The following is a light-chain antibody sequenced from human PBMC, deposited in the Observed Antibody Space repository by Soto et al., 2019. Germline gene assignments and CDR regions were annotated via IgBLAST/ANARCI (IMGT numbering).Light chain of an antibody. CDR3: SSYTTISTLV. Sequence: QSVLTQPASVSGSPGQSITISCTGTSSDVGVYKYVSWYQQHPGKAPKVMIYEVSNRPSGISYRFSGSKSGNTASLTISELQAEDEADYYCSSYTTISTLVFGGGTKVTVL. CDR2: EVS. J-gene: IGLJ2*01. V-gene: IGLV2-14*01. CDR1: SSDVGVYKY.